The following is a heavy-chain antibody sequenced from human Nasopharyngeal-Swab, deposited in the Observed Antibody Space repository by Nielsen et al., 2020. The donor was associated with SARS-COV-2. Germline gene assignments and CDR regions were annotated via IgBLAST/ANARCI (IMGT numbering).Heavy chain of an antibody. Sequence: ASVKVSCKASGYTFTGYYMHWVRQAPGQGLEWMGWINPNSGGTNYAQKFQGWVTMTWDTSISTAYMELSRLRSDDTAVYYCARGAPLNYDFWSGYYWPLSWFDPWGQGTLVTVSS. D-gene: IGHD3-3*01. J-gene: IGHJ5*02. CDR1: GYTFTGYY. V-gene: IGHV1-2*04. CDR2: INPNSGGT. CDR3: ARGAPLNYDFWSGYYWPLSWFDP.